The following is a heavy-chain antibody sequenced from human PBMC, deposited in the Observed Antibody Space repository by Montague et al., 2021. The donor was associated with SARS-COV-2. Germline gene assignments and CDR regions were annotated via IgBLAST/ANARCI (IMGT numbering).Heavy chain of an antibody. V-gene: IGHV4-39*01. CDR3: ARGYSGYEAATGFDP. CDR2: IYYSGST. Sequence: SETLSLTCTVSGGSISSSSYYWGWIRQPQGKGLEWIGSIYYSGSTYYNPSLKSRVTISVDTSKNQFSLKLRSVTAADTAVYYCARGYSGYEAATGFDPWGQGTLVTVSS. CDR1: GGSISSSSYY. D-gene: IGHD5-12*01. J-gene: IGHJ5*02.